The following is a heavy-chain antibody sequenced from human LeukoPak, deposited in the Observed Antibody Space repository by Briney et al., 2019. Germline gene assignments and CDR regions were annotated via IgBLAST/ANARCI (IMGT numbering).Heavy chain of an antibody. CDR1: GFTFSNYA. V-gene: IGHV3-23*01. CDR2: ITDSGGDT. J-gene: IGHJ4*02. Sequence: QSGGSLRLSCAASGFTFSNYAMNWVRQVPGKGLEWVSIITDSGGDTNYADSVKGRFTISRDNFKSTLYLQMNSLRAEDTAVYYCAKDWGDWGQGTLVTVSS. D-gene: IGHD3-16*01. CDR3: AKDWGD.